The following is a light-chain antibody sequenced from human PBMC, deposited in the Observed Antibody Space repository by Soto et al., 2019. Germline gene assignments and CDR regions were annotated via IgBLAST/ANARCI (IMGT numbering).Light chain of an antibody. Sequence: EIVLTQSPGTLSLSPGERATLSCRASQSAASSHLAWYRQKPGQTPRLLIYDASSRATGIPDRISGSGSGTDFTLTISRLEPEDFAVYYCQQYGSAPFTFGPGTKGDNK. J-gene: IGKJ3*01. CDR1: QSAASSH. V-gene: IGKV3-20*01. CDR2: DAS. CDR3: QQYGSAPFT.